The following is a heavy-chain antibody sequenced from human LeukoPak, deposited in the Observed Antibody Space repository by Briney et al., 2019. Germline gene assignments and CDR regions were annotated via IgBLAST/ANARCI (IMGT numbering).Heavy chain of an antibody. D-gene: IGHD6-13*01. CDR1: GFTFNDYY. J-gene: IGHJ4*02. V-gene: IGHV3-11*06. Sequence: GGSLRLSCAASGFTFNDYYMSWIRQAPGKGLEWVSFISSSGGHTNYADSVKGRFTISRDNAKNSLYLQMNSLRAEDTAVYYCARNPGPGTLDDWGQGTLVTVSS. CDR2: ISSSGGHT. CDR3: ARNPGPGTLDD.